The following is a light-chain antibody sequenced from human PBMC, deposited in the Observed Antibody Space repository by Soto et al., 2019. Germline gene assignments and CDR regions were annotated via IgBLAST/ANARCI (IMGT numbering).Light chain of an antibody. Sequence: EIVLTQSPGTLSLSPWERATLSCRASQTVSSNYLAWYQQKPGQAPRLLIYGVSSRATDIPDRFSGSGSGTDFTLTISRLEPEDVAVYYCQQYGTSRGTFGQGTKLEIK. CDR3: QQYGTSRGT. CDR2: GVS. V-gene: IGKV3-20*01. J-gene: IGKJ2*01. CDR1: QTVSSNY.